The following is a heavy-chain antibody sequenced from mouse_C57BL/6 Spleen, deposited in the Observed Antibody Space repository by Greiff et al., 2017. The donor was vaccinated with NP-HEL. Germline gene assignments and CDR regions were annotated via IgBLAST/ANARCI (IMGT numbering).Heavy chain of an antibody. J-gene: IGHJ4*01. CDR1: GYTFTEYT. CDR3: ARHGYEDYAMDY. CDR2: FYPGSGSI. Sequence: QVQLQQSGAELVKPGASVKLSCRASGYTFTEYTIHWVKQRPGQGLEWIGCFYPGSGSIKYNEKFKDKATLTADKSSSTAYMELSRLTSEDSAVYFCARHGYEDYAMDYWGQGTSVTVSS. D-gene: IGHD2-12*01. V-gene: IGHV1-62-2*01.